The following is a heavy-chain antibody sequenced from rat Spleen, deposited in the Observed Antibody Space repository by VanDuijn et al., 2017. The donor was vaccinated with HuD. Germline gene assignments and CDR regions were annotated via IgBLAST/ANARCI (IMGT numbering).Heavy chain of an antibody. D-gene: IGHD1-12*02. CDR3: TSFYYYDGSYYYPFPH. Sequence: QVQLKESGPGLVQPSQTPSLTCTVSGFSLISYSVHWIRQPPGKGLEWMGGIWGDGSTDYNSALKSRLGVTRDTSKSQVFLEMNRLQTGYTAIYFCTSFYYYDGSYYYPFPHWGQGTLVTVSS. CDR2: IWGDGST. V-gene: IGHV2-1*01. J-gene: IGHJ3*01. CDR1: GFSLISYS.